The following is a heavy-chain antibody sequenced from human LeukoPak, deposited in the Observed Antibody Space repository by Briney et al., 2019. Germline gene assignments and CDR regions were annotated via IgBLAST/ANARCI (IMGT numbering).Heavy chain of an antibody. V-gene: IGHV3-23*01. CDR1: GFTFSSYA. Sequence: GGSLRLSCAASGFTFSSYAMSWVRQAPGKGLEWVSAISGSGGSTYYADSVKGRFTISRDNSKNTLYLQMNSLRAEDTAVYYCAKDQAYYDILTGYYKYFDYWGQGTLVTVSS. J-gene: IGHJ4*02. CDR3: AKDQAYYDILTGYYKYFDY. D-gene: IGHD3-9*01. CDR2: ISGSGGST.